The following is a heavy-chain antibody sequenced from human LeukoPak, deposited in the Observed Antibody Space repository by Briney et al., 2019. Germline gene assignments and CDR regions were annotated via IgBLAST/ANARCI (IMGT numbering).Heavy chain of an antibody. J-gene: IGHJ3*02. CDR2: ISWNSGSI. D-gene: IGHD3-22*01. CDR1: GFTFDDYA. V-gene: IGHV3-9*03. CDR3: AKGGSSGYYYPDAFDI. Sequence: PGRSLRLSCAASGFTFDDYAMHWVRQAPGKGLEWVSGISWNSGSIGYADSVKGRFTISRDNAKNSLYLQMNSLRAEDMALYYCAKGGSSGYYYPDAFDIWGQGTMVTVSS.